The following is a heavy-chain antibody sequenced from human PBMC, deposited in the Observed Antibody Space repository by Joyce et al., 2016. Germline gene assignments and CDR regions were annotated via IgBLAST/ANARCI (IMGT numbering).Heavy chain of an antibody. CDR2: LYFRGST. D-gene: IGHD1-26*01. CDR3: ARGQKVGAMSRWYFDL. J-gene: IGHJ2*01. Sequence: QLQLQESGPGLVKPSETLSLTCSVSSGSISSSNYYWGWIRQPPGKGLEWIGSLYFRGSTYYNPSLNTRVTISVDTSKKHFSLKLSSVTAADTAVYYCARGQKVGAMSRWYFDLWGRGTLVTVSS. CDR1: SGSISSSNYY. V-gene: IGHV4-39*02.